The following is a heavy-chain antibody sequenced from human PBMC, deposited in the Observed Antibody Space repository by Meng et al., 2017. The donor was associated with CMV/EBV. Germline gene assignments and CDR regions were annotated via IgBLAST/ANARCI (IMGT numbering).Heavy chain of an antibody. D-gene: IGHD3-3*01. V-gene: IGHV4-39*02. CDR1: GDAITHGTTY. J-gene: IGHJ4*02. CDR3: AKLTNRRDTGF. Sequence: CSVAGDAITHGTTYCGWVRHAPGKGLEWVGSIYSGGHTFYNPSLRSRVTLSVDTSKNHFSLKVTSVTAADTGVYFCAKLTNRRDTGFWGRGALVTVSS. CDR2: IYSGGHT.